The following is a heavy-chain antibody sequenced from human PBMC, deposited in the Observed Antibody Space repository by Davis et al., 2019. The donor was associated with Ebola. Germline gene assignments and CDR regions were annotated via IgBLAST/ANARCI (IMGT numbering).Heavy chain of an antibody. D-gene: IGHD3-22*01. CDR2: ISYDGSNK. CDR3: ARGFDSSGSHPLQYFQH. V-gene: IGHV3-30-3*01. J-gene: IGHJ1*01. Sequence: PGGSLRLSCAASGFTFSSYAMHWVRQAPGKGLEWVAVISYDGSNKYYADSVKGRFTISRDNSKNTLYLQMNSLRAEDTAVYYCARGFDSSGSHPLQYFQHWGQGTLVTVSS. CDR1: GFTFSSYA.